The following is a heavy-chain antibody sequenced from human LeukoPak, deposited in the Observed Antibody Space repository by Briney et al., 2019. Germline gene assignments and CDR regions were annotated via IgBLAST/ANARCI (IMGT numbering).Heavy chain of an antibody. CDR3: ARAQRGYSYDLYFDY. Sequence: GASVKVSCKASGYTFTGYYMHWVRQAPGQGLEWMGWINPNSGGTNYAQKFQGRVTMTRDTSISTAYMELSRLRSDDTAVYYCARAQRGYSYDLYFDYWGQGTLVTVSS. D-gene: IGHD5-18*01. CDR2: INPNSGGT. J-gene: IGHJ4*02. V-gene: IGHV1-2*02. CDR1: GYTFTGYY.